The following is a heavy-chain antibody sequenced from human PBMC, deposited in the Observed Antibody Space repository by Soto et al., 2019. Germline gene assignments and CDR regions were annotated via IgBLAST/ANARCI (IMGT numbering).Heavy chain of an antibody. CDR3: AAALREGWPHYHYYGMDV. CDR1: GFTFTSSA. V-gene: IGHV1-58*01. Sequence: SVKVSCKASGFTFTSSAVQWVRQARGQRLEWIGWIVVGSGNTNYAQKFQERVTITRDMSTSTAYMELSSLRSEDTAVYYCAAALREGWPHYHYYGMDVWGQGTTVTVSS. J-gene: IGHJ6*02. D-gene: IGHD1-26*01. CDR2: IVVGSGNT.